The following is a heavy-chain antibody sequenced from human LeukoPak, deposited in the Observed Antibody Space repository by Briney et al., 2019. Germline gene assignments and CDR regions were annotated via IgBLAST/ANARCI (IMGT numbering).Heavy chain of an antibody. Sequence: EASVKVSCKASGYTFYSYGMSWVRQAPGKGLEWVSAISGSGDSTYYADSVKGRFTISRDNSKNTLYLQMNSLRAEDTAVYYCAKGGVYSSSWPAEYFQHWGQGTLVTVSS. CDR2: ISGSGDST. CDR3: AKGGVYSSSWPAEYFQH. CDR1: GYTFYSYG. J-gene: IGHJ1*01. V-gene: IGHV3-23*01. D-gene: IGHD6-13*01.